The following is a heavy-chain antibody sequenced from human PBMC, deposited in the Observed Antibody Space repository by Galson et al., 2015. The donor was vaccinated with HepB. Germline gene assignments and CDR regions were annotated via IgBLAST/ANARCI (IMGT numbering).Heavy chain of an antibody. Sequence: SVKVSCKASGYTFTSYGISWVRQAPGQGLEWMGWISAYNGNTNYAQKLQGRVTMTTDTSTSTAYMELRSLRSDDTAVYYCARRYYDSSGYYYVDIWGQGTLVTVSS. CDR1: GYTFTSYG. V-gene: IGHV1-18*04. D-gene: IGHD3-22*01. CDR2: ISAYNGNT. J-gene: IGHJ4*02. CDR3: ARRYYDSSGYYYVDI.